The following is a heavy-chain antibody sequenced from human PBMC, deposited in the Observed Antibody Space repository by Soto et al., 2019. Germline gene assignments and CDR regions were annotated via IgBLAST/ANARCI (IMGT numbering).Heavy chain of an antibody. D-gene: IGHD2-15*01. CDR2: ISWDGGSN. J-gene: IGHJ6*02. Sequence: GGSLRLSCAASGFTFDDYAMHWVRQAPGKGMEWVSLISWDGGSNYYADSVKGRFTISRDNSKNSLYLQMNSLRAEDTALYYCAKDTKTVHYCSGGGCYYYYGMDVWGQGTSVTVSS. V-gene: IGHV3-43D*03. CDR3: AKDTKTVHYCSGGGCYYYYGMDV. CDR1: GFTFDDYA.